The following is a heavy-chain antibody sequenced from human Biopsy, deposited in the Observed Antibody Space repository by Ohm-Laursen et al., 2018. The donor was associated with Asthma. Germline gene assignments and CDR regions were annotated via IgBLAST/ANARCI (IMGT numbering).Heavy chain of an antibody. Sequence: LSCAASGFTFSSYSMNWVRQSPGKGLEWIGETNERGVTNNNPSLKSRVIISIDTYWNRVSLKLTSVTAADTAVYYCARGPELDVWGQGTTVTVSS. CDR2: TNERGVT. CDR1: GFTFSSYS. CDR3: ARGPELDV. V-gene: IGHV4-34*01. J-gene: IGHJ6*02.